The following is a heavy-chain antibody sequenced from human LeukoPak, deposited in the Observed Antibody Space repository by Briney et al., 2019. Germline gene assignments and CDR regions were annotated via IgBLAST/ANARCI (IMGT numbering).Heavy chain of an antibody. D-gene: IGHD1-26*01. V-gene: IGHV4-61*02. CDR3: ARDVQWELLGAFDI. J-gene: IGHJ3*02. Sequence: SETLSLTCTVSGGSISSGSYYWSWIRQPAGKGLEWIGRIYTSGSTNYNPSLKSRVTISVDTSKNQFSLKLSSVTAADTAVYYCARDVQWELLGAFDIWGQGTMVTVSS. CDR1: GGSISSGSYY. CDR2: IYTSGST.